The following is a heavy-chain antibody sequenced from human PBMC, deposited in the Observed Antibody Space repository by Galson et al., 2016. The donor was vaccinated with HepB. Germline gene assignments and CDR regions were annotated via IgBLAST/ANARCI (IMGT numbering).Heavy chain of an antibody. J-gene: IGHJ6*02. CDR1: GFTVGSHY. CDR2: IYSAGAT. D-gene: IGHD6-13*01. CDR3: ARSIAAVYGMDV. V-gene: IGHV3-53*01. Sequence: SLRLSRAASGFTVGSHYMSWVRQAPGKGLEWVSVIYSAGATYYADSVKGRFTFSRDNAENTVFLQMNSLRAADTAVYYCARSIAAVYGMDVWGQGTTVTVSS.